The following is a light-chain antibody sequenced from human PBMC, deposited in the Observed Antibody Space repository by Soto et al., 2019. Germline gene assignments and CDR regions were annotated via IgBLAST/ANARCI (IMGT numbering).Light chain of an antibody. Sequence: EIVMTQSPATLSVSPGERATLSCRASQSVSGNLAWYQQKPGQAPRLLIYGASTRATGIPATFSGSGSGTEFTLTISTLQSEDIAVYYCQQYNNWPPWTFGQGTKVEIK. V-gene: IGKV3-15*01. CDR3: QQYNNWPPWT. J-gene: IGKJ1*01. CDR1: QSVSGN. CDR2: GAS.